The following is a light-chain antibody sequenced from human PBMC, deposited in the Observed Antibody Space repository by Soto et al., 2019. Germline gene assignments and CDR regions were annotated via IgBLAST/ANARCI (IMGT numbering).Light chain of an antibody. CDR1: QSISNW. V-gene: IGKV1-5*01. CDR3: QQYSSYSLLT. Sequence: DIQMTQSPSTLSASVGDRATITCRASQSISNWLAWYQQKPGKAPKLLIYDASTLESGVPSRFSGSGSGTEFSLTISNLQPDDSAAYYCQQYSSYSLLTFGPGTKVEIK. J-gene: IGKJ3*01. CDR2: DAS.